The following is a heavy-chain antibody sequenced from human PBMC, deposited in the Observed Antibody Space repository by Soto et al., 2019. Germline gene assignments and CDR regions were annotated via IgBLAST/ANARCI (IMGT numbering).Heavy chain of an antibody. Sequence: ASVKVSCKASGYTFTRYGISWVRQAPGQGLELMGWISAYNGNTNYAQKLQGRVTMTTDTSTSTAYMELRSLRSDDTAVYYCARSPEYCSSTSCYGSNWFDPWGQGTLVTVSS. D-gene: IGHD2-2*01. CDR2: ISAYNGNT. J-gene: IGHJ5*02. CDR3: ARSPEYCSSTSCYGSNWFDP. V-gene: IGHV1-18*01. CDR1: GYTFTRYG.